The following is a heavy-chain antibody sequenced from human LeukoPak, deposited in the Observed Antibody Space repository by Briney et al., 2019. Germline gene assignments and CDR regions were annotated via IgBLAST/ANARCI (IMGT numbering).Heavy chain of an antibody. CDR1: GGSISSSSYY. V-gene: IGHV4-39*07. J-gene: IGHJ4*02. CDR3: ARARFGELSVDY. Sequence: PSETLSLTCTVSGGSISSSSYYWGWIRQPPGKGLEWIGSIYYSGSTYYNPSLKSRVTISVDTSKNQFSLKLSSVTAADTAVYYCARARFGELSVDYWGQGTLVTVSS. CDR2: IYYSGST. D-gene: IGHD3-10*01.